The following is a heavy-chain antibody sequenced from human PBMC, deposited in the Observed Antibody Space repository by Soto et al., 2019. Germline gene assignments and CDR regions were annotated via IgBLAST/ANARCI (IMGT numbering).Heavy chain of an antibody. V-gene: IGHV1-8*01. D-gene: IGHD3-3*01. Sequence: ASVKVSCKASGYTFTSYDINWVRPATGQGLEWIGWMTPNSGNTGYAQKFQGRVTMTRNTSISTAYMELSSLRSEDTAVYYCARGSLYYDFWSGYYTAGGMDVWGQGTTVTVSS. J-gene: IGHJ6*02. CDR3: ARGSLYYDFWSGYYTAGGMDV. CDR1: GYTFTSYD. CDR2: MTPNSGNT.